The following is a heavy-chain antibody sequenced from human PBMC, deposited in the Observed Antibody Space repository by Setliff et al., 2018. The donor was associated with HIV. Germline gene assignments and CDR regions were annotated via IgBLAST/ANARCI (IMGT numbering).Heavy chain of an antibody. Sequence: PSETLSLTCTVSGGSISGQYWSWFRQPPGKNMEWIASIYSSGTTNYNPSLRSRVTISRDTSKNQFSLKLSSVTAADTAVYYCARVRGSSYFGTFDYWGQGALVTVSS. CDR3: ARVRGSSYFGTFDY. CDR1: GGSISGQY. CDR2: IYSSGTT. V-gene: IGHV4-59*11. J-gene: IGHJ4*02. D-gene: IGHD1-26*01.